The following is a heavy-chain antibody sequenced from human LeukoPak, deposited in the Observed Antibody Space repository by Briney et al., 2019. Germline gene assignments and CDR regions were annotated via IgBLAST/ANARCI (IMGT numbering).Heavy chain of an antibody. D-gene: IGHD6-19*01. CDR2: ISGSGGST. J-gene: IGHJ3*02. Sequence: GGFLRLSCAASGFTFSSYAMSWVRQAPGKGLEWVSAISGSGGSTYYADSVKGRFTISRDNSKNTLYLQMNSLRAEDTAVYYCAKPQYSSGRYGEDAFDIWGQGTMVTVSS. CDR1: GFTFSSYA. V-gene: IGHV3-23*01. CDR3: AKPQYSSGRYGEDAFDI.